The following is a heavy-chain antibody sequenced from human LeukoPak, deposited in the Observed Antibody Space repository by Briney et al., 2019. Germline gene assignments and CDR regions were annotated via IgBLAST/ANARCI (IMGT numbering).Heavy chain of an antibody. D-gene: IGHD6-19*01. CDR3: ARARTETGIAVAGTFNWFDP. J-gene: IGHJ5*02. V-gene: IGHV1-2*06. CDR1: GYTFTGYY. Sequence: AASVKVSCKASGYTFTGYYMHWVRQAPGQGLEWMGRINPNSGGTNYAQKFQGRVTMTRDTSISTAYMELSRLRSADTAVYYCARARTETGIAVAGTFNWFDPWGQGTLVTVSS. CDR2: INPNSGGT.